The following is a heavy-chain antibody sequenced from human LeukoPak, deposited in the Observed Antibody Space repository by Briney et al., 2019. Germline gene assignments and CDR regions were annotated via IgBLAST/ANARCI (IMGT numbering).Heavy chain of an antibody. CDR3: ARGIAVAEEGYWFDP. CDR1: GFTFSSYD. J-gene: IGHJ5*02. Sequence: GGSLRLSCAASGFTFSSYDMHWVRQATGKGLEWVSAIGTAGDTYYPGSVKGRFTISRENAKNSLYLQMNSLRAGDTAVYYCARGIAVAEEGYWFDPWGQGTLVTVSS. D-gene: IGHD6-19*01. CDR2: IGTAGDT. V-gene: IGHV3-13*01.